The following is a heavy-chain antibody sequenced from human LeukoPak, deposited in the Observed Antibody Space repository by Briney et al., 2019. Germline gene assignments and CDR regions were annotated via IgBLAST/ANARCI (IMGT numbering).Heavy chain of an antibody. J-gene: IGHJ6*02. Sequence: ASVTVSCKASGYTFTSYYMHWVRQAPGQGLEWMGIINPSGGSTSYAQKFQGRVTMTRDTSTSTVYMELSSLRSEDTAVYYCLFSTDYYGMDVWGQGTTVTVSS. CDR2: INPSGGST. CDR1: GYTFTSYY. CDR3: LFSTDYYGMDV. D-gene: IGHD2-2*01. V-gene: IGHV1-46*01.